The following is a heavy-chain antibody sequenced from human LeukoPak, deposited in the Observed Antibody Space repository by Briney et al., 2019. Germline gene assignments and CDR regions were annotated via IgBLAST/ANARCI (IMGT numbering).Heavy chain of an antibody. V-gene: IGHV3-48*03. Sequence: GGSLRLSCAASRFTLSSYEINWVRQAPGKGLEWVSYISDSGSPIYYADSVRGRFTISRDNAKNSMYLQMNSLRAEDTAVYYCARDRGLDGMDVWGQGTTVSVSS. D-gene: IGHD3-22*01. CDR2: ISDSGSPI. J-gene: IGHJ6*02. CDR1: RFTLSSYE. CDR3: ARDRGLDGMDV.